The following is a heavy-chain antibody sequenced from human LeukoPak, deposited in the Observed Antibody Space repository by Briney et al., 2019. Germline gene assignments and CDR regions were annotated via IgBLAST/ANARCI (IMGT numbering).Heavy chain of an antibody. D-gene: IGHD3-22*01. CDR3: ARAGVRYYYDSSGYYLDFDF. CDR2: RNPNSGGT. CDR1: GYTFSGYY. J-gene: IGHJ4*02. Sequence: ASVKVSCKASGYTFSGYYMHWVRQAPGQGLEWMGWRNPNSGGTNYPQKFQGRVTMTRDTSITTAYMELSSLRSDDTAVYYCARAGVRYYYDSSGYYLDFDFWGQGTLVTVSS. V-gene: IGHV1-2*02.